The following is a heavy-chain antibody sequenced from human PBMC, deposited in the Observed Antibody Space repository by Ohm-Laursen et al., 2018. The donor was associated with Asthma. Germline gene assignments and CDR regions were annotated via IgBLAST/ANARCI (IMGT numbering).Heavy chain of an antibody. Sequence: SQTLSLTCTVSGGSISSGDYYWSWIRQPPGKGLEWIGYIYYSGSTYYNPSLKSRVTISVNTSKNQLSLKLSSVTAADTAVYYCARQIFTIFGVVREDNWFDPWGQGTLVTVSS. CDR1: GGSISSGDYY. J-gene: IGHJ5*02. CDR3: ARQIFTIFGVVREDNWFDP. D-gene: IGHD3-3*01. V-gene: IGHV4-30-4*01. CDR2: IYYSGST.